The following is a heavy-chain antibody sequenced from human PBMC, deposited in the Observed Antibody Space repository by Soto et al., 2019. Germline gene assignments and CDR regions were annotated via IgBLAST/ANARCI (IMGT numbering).Heavy chain of an antibody. CDR2: ISGYNGDT. J-gene: IGHJ4*02. D-gene: IGHD5-12*01. CDR1: GYTFTSYG. Sequence: ASVKVSCKASGYTFTSYGVNWVRQAPGQGLEWMGWISGYNGDTNHAQKFQGRVTMTIDTSTTTAYLELRSLRYDDTAVYYCARDGGYYSLDYWGQGTLVTVSS. V-gene: IGHV1-18*04. CDR3: ARDGGYYSLDY.